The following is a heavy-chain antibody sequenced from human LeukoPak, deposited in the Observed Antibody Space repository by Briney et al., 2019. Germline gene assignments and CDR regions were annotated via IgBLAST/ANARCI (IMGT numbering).Heavy chain of an antibody. J-gene: IGHJ4*02. Sequence: GASVKVSCKASGYTFTGYGINWVRQAPGQGLEWMGWISAYNGNTNCAQKLQGRVTMTTDTSTSTAYMELRSLRSDDTAVYYCARDFIPYDSSGYYFAYWGQGTLVTVSS. D-gene: IGHD3-22*01. CDR1: GYTFTGYG. CDR3: ARDFIPYDSSGYYFAY. CDR2: ISAYNGNT. V-gene: IGHV1-18*01.